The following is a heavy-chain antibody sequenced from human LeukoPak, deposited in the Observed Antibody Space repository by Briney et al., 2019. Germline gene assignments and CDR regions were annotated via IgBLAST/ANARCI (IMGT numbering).Heavy chain of an antibody. D-gene: IGHD2-2*01. V-gene: IGHV3-23*01. Sequence: GGSLRLSCAASGLIFSSYAMTWVRQAPGKGLEWVSSFGLYGGTTHYADSVKGRFTISRDNSKNTLYLQMTSLRADDTAVYYCVKDSSTTSWSFAFDVWGHGTMVAVSS. CDR3: VKDSSTTSWSFAFDV. CDR1: GLIFSSYA. CDR2: FGLYGGTT. J-gene: IGHJ3*01.